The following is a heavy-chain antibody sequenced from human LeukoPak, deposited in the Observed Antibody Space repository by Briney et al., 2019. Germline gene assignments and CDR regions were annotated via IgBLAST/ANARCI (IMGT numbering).Heavy chain of an antibody. CDR2: ISIDGSST. CDR3: TRGRQQLVSVIDY. D-gene: IGHD6-13*01. Sequence: GGSLRLSCAASGFTFGTYWMHWVRQTPGKGLVWVSRISIDGSSTTYADSVKGRFTISRDNAKNTLYLQMNSLRAEDTAVYYCTRGRQQLVSVIDYWGQGTLVTVSS. V-gene: IGHV3-74*03. J-gene: IGHJ4*02. CDR1: GFTFGTYW.